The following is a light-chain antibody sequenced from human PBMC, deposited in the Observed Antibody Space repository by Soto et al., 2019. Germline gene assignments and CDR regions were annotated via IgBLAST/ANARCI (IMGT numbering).Light chain of an antibody. V-gene: IGKV3-20*01. CDR1: QIVSSSF. CDR3: QQYDKSPWT. CDR2: GAS. J-gene: IGKJ1*01. Sequence: EVVLTQSPGTLSLSPGERATLSCRASQIVSSSFLAWYQQKPGQAPRLLIHGASNRATGIPVRFSGSGSGTDFTLTISGLEPEDFALYYCQQYDKSPWTFGQGTKEEIK.